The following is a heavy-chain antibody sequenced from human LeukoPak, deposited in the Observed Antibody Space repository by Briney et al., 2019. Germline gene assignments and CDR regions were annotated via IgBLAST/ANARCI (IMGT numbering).Heavy chain of an antibody. CDR2: IYSGGST. J-gene: IGHJ3*02. D-gene: IGHD6-19*01. CDR1: GFTVSSNY. Sequence: PGGSLRLSCAASGFTVSSNYMSWVRQAPGKGLEWVSVIYSGGSTYYADSVKGRFTISRDNSKNTLYLQMNSLRAEDTAVYYCARSVAGTGDAFDIWGQGTMVTVSS. V-gene: IGHV3-53*01. CDR3: ARSVAGTGDAFDI.